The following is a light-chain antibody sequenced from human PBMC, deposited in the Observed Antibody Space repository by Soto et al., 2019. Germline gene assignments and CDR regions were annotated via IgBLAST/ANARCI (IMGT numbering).Light chain of an antibody. J-gene: IGLJ2*01. Sequence: QSVLTQPPAASGTPGQRVTISCSGSSSNIGDNTVNWYQLLPGTAPKLLIYGSNQRPSGVPDRFSGSKSGTSASLAISGLQSEDEADYYCATWDDNLNGGDVVFGGGTKLTVL. CDR1: SSNIGDNT. CDR2: GSN. CDR3: ATWDDNLNGGDVV. V-gene: IGLV1-44*01.